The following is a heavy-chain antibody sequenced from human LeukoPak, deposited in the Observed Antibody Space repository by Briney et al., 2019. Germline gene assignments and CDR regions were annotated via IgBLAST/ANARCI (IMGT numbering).Heavy chain of an antibody. V-gene: IGHV3-11*05. CDR2: ISSSSSYT. D-gene: IGHD2-2*01. CDR3: AKVPIVVVPAAYYFDY. J-gene: IGHJ4*02. Sequence: GGSLRLSCAASGFTFSDYYMSWIRQAPGKGLEWVSYISSSSSYTYYADSVKGRFTISRDNSKNTLYLQMNSLRAEDTAVYYCAKVPIVVVPAAYYFDYWGQGTPVTVSS. CDR1: GFTFSDYY.